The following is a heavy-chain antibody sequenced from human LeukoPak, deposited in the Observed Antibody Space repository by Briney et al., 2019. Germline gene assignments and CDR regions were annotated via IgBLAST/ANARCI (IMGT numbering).Heavy chain of an antibody. CDR2: ISGSGVDT. CDR1: GFTFRNYA. J-gene: IGHJ4*02. CDR3: AKHQDWTVTVPDY. D-gene: IGHD4-17*01. Sequence: GGSLRLSSAASGFTFRNYAMSWVRQAPGKGLEWVSTISGSGVDTDYADSVKDRFPISRDNSRNTLYPQMNSLRAEDTAVYYCAKHQDWTVTVPDYWGQGTLVTVSS. V-gene: IGHV3-23*01.